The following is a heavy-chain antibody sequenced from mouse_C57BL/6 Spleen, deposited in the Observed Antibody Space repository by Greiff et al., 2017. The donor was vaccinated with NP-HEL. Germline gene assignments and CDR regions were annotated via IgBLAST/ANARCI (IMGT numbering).Heavy chain of an antibody. J-gene: IGHJ2*01. CDR3: ARNYGFDY. D-gene: IGHD1-1*01. V-gene: IGHV1-82*01. Sequence: QVHLQQSGPELVKPGASVKISCKASGYAFSSSWMNWVKQRPGKGLEWIGRIYPGDGDTNYNGKFKGKATLTADKSSSTAYMQLSSLTSEDSAVYFCARNYGFDYWGQGTTLTVSS. CDR2: IYPGDGDT. CDR1: GYAFSSSW.